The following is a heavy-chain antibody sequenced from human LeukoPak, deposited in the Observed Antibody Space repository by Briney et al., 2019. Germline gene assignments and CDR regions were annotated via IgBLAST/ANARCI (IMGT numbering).Heavy chain of an antibody. CDR2: IKPDGSGK. CDR1: GLTFSTYW. Sequence: GGSLRLSCAASGLTFSTYWMSWVRQAPGEGLDWVAKIKPDGSGKYFVDSVKGRFTISRDNAKNSLYLQMNSLRAEDTALYYCATDSAYSFEYWGQGTPVTVSS. V-gene: IGHV3-7*04. D-gene: IGHD1-26*01. J-gene: IGHJ4*02. CDR3: ATDSAYSFEY.